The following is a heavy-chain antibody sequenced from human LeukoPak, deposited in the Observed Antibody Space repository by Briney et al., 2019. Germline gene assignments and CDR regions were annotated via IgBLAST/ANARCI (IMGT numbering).Heavy chain of an antibody. D-gene: IGHD6-13*01. CDR1: GGSFSGYY. Sequence: PSETLSLTCAVYGGSFSGYYWSWIRQPPGKGLEWIGEINHSGGTNYNPSLKSRVTISVDTSKNQFSLKLSSVTAADTAVYYCARVSLSSSWSEADYWGQGTLVTVSS. V-gene: IGHV4-34*01. CDR2: INHSGGT. J-gene: IGHJ4*02. CDR3: ARVSLSSSWSEADY.